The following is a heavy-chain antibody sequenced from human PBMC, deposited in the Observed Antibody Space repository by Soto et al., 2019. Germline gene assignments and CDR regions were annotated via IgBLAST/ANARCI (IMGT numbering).Heavy chain of an antibody. V-gene: IGHV4-59*08. J-gene: IGHJ5*02. D-gene: IGHD5-18*01. Sequence: QVQLQESGPGLVKPSETLSLTCTVSGGSISSYYWSWIRQPPGKGLEWIGYIYYSGSTNYNPSLKSRVTISVDTSKNQFSLKLSSVTAADTAVYYCARLVWSYGTWFDPWGQGTLVTLSS. CDR3: ARLVWSYGTWFDP. CDR1: GGSISSYY. CDR2: IYYSGST.